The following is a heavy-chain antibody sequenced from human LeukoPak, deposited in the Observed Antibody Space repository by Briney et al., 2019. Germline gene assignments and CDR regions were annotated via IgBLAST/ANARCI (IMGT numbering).Heavy chain of an antibody. D-gene: IGHD1-7*01. J-gene: IGHJ5*02. Sequence: TGGSLRLPCAASGFTFSSYAMSWVRQAPGKGLEWVSAISGSGGTTYYADSVKGRFTISRDNSKNTLYLQMNSLRAEDTAVYYCAKSATGTTSNRFDPWGQGTLVTVSS. CDR3: AKSATGTTSNRFDP. CDR2: ISGSGGTT. V-gene: IGHV3-23*01. CDR1: GFTFSSYA.